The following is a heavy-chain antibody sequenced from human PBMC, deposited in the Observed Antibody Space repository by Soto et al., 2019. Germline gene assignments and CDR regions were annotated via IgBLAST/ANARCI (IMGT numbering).Heavy chain of an antibody. CDR3: ARAQYYYGSGSIHDAFDI. CDR1: GGSFSGYY. J-gene: IGHJ3*02. D-gene: IGHD3-10*01. V-gene: IGHV4-34*01. Sequence: SETLSLTCAVYGGSFSGYYWSWIRQPPGKGLEWIGEINHSGSTNYNPSLKSRVTISVDTSKNQFSLKLSSVTAADTAVYYCARAQYYYGSGSIHDAFDIWGQGTMVTVSS. CDR2: INHSGST.